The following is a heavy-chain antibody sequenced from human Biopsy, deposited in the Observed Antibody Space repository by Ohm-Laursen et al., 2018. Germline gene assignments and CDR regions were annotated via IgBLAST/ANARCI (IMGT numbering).Heavy chain of an antibody. CDR2: IFYDGSNT. CDR3: AKDLRNNNWGVEN. Sequence: SLRLSCAAPGFTFNNYGMQWVRQAPGKGLEWVAFIFYDGSNTYYADSVKGRFTISRDDSKNTLYLQMNNLRAEDTAVFYCAKDLRNNNWGVENWGQGTLVTVSS. CDR1: GFTFNNYG. J-gene: IGHJ4*02. D-gene: IGHD7-27*01. V-gene: IGHV3-30*18.